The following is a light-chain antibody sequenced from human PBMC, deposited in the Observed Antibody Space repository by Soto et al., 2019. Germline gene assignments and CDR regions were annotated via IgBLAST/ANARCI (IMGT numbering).Light chain of an antibody. CDR2: AVS. V-gene: IGLV2-11*01. J-gene: IGLJ3*02. CDR3: WSYTSSDNWV. Sequence: QSVLTQPRSVSGSPGQSVTISCTGTNSDVGAYNYISWYQQFPGKAPKVIISAVSQRHSGVPDRFSGSKSGNTASLTISGLQAEDEADYYCWSYTSSDNWVFGGGTKLTVL. CDR1: NSDVGAYNY.